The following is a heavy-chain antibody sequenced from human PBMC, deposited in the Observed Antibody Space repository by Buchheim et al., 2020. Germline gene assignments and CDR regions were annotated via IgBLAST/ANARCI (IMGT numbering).Heavy chain of an antibody. Sequence: QLQLQESGPGLVKPSETLSLTCTVSGGSISSSSYYWGWIRQPPGKGLEWIGSIYYSGSTYYNPSLKSRVTISVDTSKNQFSLKLSSVTAADTAVYYCARGYDFLWYYYGMDVWGQGTT. CDR2: IYYSGST. D-gene: IGHD5-12*01. V-gene: IGHV4-39*01. J-gene: IGHJ6*02. CDR1: GGSISSSSYY. CDR3: ARGYDFLWYYYGMDV.